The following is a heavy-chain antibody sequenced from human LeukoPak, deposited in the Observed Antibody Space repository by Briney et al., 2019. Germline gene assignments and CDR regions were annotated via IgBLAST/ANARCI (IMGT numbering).Heavy chain of an antibody. CDR2: LSYDGSNI. CDR3: AKDVGGGSPAVDY. Sequence: GRSLRLSRAASVYTFSSYGMQWVRQAPGTGLERAAVLSYDGSNIYYADCVKGRFTISRDNSKDTLYLQLNSLRAEDTAVYYCAKDVGGGSPAVDYWGQGTLVTVSS. CDR1: VYTFSSYG. D-gene: IGHD2-15*01. V-gene: IGHV3-30*18. J-gene: IGHJ4*02.